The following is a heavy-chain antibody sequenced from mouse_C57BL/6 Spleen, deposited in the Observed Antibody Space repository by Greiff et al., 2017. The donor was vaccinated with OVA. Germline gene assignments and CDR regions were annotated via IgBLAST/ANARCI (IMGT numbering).Heavy chain of an antibody. CDR3: ATPQLHWYFDV. V-gene: IGHV1-26*01. J-gene: IGHJ1*03. Sequence: VQLQQSGPELVKPGASVKISCKASGYTFTDYYMNWVKQSHGKSLEWIGDINPNNGGTSYNQKFKGKATLTVDKSSSTAYMELRRLTSADSAVDYWATPQLHWYFDVWGTGTTVTVSS. CDR2: INPNNGGT. CDR1: GYTFTDYY. D-gene: IGHD4-1*02.